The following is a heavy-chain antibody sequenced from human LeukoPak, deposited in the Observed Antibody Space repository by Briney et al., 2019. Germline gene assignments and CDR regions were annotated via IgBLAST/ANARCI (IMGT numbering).Heavy chain of an antibody. Sequence: PGGSLRLSCAASGFTVSSNYMSWVRQAPGKGLEWVSVIYSGGSTYYADSVKGRFTVSRDNSKNTLYLQMNSLRAEDTAVYYCASGGARTTFDYWGQGTLVTVSS. V-gene: IGHV3-66*01. D-gene: IGHD4-17*01. CDR2: IYSGGST. CDR1: GFTVSSNY. CDR3: ASGGARTTFDY. J-gene: IGHJ4*02.